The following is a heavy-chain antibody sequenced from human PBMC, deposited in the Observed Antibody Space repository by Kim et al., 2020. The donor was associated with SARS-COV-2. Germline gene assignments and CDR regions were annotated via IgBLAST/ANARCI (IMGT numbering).Heavy chain of an antibody. CDR1: GFTFSGSA. D-gene: IGHD5-18*01. Sequence: GGSLRLSCAASGFTFSGSAMHWVRQASGKGLEWVGRIRSKANSYATAYAASVKGRFTISRDDSKNTAYLQMNSLKTEDTAVYYCTRARGNTAMVMGSYYYYGMDVWGQGTTVTVSS. CDR2: IRSKANSYAT. J-gene: IGHJ6*02. V-gene: IGHV3-73*01. CDR3: TRARGNTAMVMGSYYYYGMDV.